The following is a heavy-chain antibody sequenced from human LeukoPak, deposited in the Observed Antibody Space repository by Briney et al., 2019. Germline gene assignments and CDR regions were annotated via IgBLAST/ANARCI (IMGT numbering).Heavy chain of an antibody. J-gene: IGHJ1*01. D-gene: IGHD3-22*01. CDR1: GFTFDDYA. CDR2: ISGDGGST. V-gene: IGHV3-43*02. Sequence: GGSLRLSCAASGFTFDDYAMHWVRQAPGKGLEWVSLISGDGGSTYYADSVKGRFTISRDNSKNSLYLQMNSLRTEVTALYYCAKDWQYYYDSSGYLQHWGQGTLVTVSS. CDR3: AKDWQYYYDSSGYLQH.